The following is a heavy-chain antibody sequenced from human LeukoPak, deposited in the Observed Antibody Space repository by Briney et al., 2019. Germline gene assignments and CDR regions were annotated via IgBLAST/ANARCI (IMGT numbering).Heavy chain of an antibody. J-gene: IGHJ4*02. CDR1: GFTFSSYG. D-gene: IGHD3-3*01. CDR3: ARDFLRTLDY. V-gene: IGHV3-33*01. Sequence: GGSLRLSCAASGFTFSSYGMHWVRQAPGKGLEWVAVIWYGGSNKYYADSVKGRFTISRDNSKNTLYLQMNSLRAEDTAVYHCARDFLRTLDYWGQGTLVTASS. CDR2: IWYGGSNK.